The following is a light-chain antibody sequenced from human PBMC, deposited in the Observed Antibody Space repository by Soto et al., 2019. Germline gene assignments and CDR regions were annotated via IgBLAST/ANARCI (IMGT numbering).Light chain of an antibody. Sequence: IQMTQSPSSLSASVGDRVSITCRASQSIGTFLNWYQQKPGEAPNLLIHTSFTLYSGVPSRFSGTGSGTDFTLTISSLQPEDFATYYCQQCHRYLTFGQGTKVDIK. CDR3: QQCHRYLT. V-gene: IGKV1-39*01. J-gene: IGKJ1*01. CDR2: TSF. CDR1: QSIGTF.